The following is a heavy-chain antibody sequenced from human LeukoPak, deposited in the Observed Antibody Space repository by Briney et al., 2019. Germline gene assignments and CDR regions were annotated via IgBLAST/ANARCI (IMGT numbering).Heavy chain of an antibody. V-gene: IGHV1-69*06. CDR2: IIPIFGTA. CDR3: AREGVRDGYIVS. J-gene: IGHJ4*02. Sequence: ASVKVSCKASGGTFSSYAISWVRQAPGQGLEWMGGIIPIFGTANYAQKFQGRVTITADKSTSTAYMELGSLRSEDTAVYYCAREGVRDGYIVSWGQGTLVTVSS. CDR1: GGTFSSYA. D-gene: IGHD5-24*01.